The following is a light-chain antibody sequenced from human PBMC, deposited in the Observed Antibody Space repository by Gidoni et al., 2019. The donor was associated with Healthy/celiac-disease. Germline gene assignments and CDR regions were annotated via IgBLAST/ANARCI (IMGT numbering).Light chain of an antibody. CDR1: QSVSSSY. CDR3: QQYGSSPSGT. J-gene: IGKJ1*01. Sequence: EIVLTQSPGTLSLSPGERATLSCRASQSVSSSYLAWYQQKPGQAPRLLIYGASSRATGIPDRFSGSGSGTDFTLTISRLEPEDCAVYYCQQYGSSPSGTFXQXTKVEIK. V-gene: IGKV3-20*01. CDR2: GAS.